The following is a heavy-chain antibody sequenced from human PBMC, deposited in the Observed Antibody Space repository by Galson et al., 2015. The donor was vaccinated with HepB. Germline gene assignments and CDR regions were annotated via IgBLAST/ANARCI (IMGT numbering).Heavy chain of an antibody. CDR3: ARDQAPAPFGEPEPFDY. Sequence: SVKVSCKASGYTFTSYAMSWVRQAPGQGLEWMGWINTNTGNPTYAQGFTGRFVFSLDTSVSTAYLQISSLKAEDTAVYYCARDQAPAPFGEPEPFDYWGQGTLVTVSS. D-gene: IGHD3-10*01. J-gene: IGHJ4*02. V-gene: IGHV7-4-1*02. CDR2: INTNTGNP. CDR1: GYTFTSYA.